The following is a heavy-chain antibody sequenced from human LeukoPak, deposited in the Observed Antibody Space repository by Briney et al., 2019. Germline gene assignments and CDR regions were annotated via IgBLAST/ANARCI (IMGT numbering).Heavy chain of an antibody. CDR3: ARGSSDSTDMATPFAY. CDR1: GGTFSNYG. Sequence: SVKVSCKASGGTFSNYGINWVRQAPGQGLEWMGGIIPIFGTAKYQQKFQGRVTITADESTSTAYMSLSTLRFEDTAVYYCARGSSDSTDMATPFAYWGQGTLVTVSS. J-gene: IGHJ4*02. V-gene: IGHV1-69*01. D-gene: IGHD5-18*01. CDR2: IIPIFGTA.